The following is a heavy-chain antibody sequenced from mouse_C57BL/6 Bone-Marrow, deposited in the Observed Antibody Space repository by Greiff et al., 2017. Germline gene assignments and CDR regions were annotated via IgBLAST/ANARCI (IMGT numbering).Heavy chain of an antibody. V-gene: IGHV5-17*01. CDR3: ASHYYGSSYVDYYAMDY. CDR1: GFTFSDYG. J-gene: IGHJ4*01. D-gene: IGHD1-1*01. Sequence: VKLMESGGGLVKPGGSLKLSCAASGFTFSDYGMHWVRQAPEKGLEWVAYISSGSSTIYYADTVKGRFTISRDNAKNTLFLQMTSLRSEDTAMXYCASHYYGSSYVDYYAMDYWGQGTSVTVSS. CDR2: ISSGSSTI.